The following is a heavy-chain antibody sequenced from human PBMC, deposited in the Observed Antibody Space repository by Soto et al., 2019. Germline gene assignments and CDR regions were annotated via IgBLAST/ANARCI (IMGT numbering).Heavy chain of an antibody. CDR1: GYIFSNYW. J-gene: IGHJ4*02. CDR2: ICPGDSDT. V-gene: IGHV5-51*01. CDR3: ARRDFYDSSGYPFDY. D-gene: IGHD3-22*01. Sequence: GESLKISCKVSGYIFSNYWIGWVRQTPGKDLEWMGIICPGDSDTTYSPSFQGQVTLSVDKSISTAYLQWTSLQASDTAIYYCARRDFYDSSGYPFDYWGQGTPVTVSS.